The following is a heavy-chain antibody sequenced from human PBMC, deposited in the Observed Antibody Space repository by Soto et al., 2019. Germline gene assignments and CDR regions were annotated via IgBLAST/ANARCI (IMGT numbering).Heavy chain of an antibody. Sequence: ESVGGVVQPGRSLRLSCAASGFTFSSYAMHWVRQAPGKGLEWVAVISYDGSNKYYADSVKGRFTISRDNSKNTLYLQMNSLRAEDTAVYYCARDRYDFWSGYHMFDYWGQGTLVTVSS. J-gene: IGHJ4*02. V-gene: IGHV3-30-3*01. CDR1: GFTFSSYA. CDR2: ISYDGSNK. D-gene: IGHD3-3*01. CDR3: ARDRYDFWSGYHMFDY.